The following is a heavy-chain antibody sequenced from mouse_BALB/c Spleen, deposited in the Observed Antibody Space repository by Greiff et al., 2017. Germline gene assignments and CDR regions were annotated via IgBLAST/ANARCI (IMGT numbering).Heavy chain of an antibody. Sequence: VQLQQSGAELVRPGASVTLSCKASGYTFTDYEMHWVKQTPVHGLEWIGAIDPETGGTAYNQKFKGKATLTADKSSSTAYMELRSLTSEDSAVYYCTRGDGYDLYAMDYWGQGTSVTVSS. CDR1: GYTFTDYE. V-gene: IGHV1-15*01. CDR2: IDPETGGT. CDR3: TRGDGYDLYAMDY. D-gene: IGHD2-2*01. J-gene: IGHJ4*01.